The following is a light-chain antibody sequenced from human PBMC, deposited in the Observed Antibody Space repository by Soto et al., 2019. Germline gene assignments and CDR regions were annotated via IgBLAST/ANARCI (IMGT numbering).Light chain of an antibody. CDR2: DVS. V-gene: IGLV2-14*03. CDR3: SSYTSSSTQV. J-gene: IGLJ1*01. CDR1: SSDVGGYNF. Sequence: VLTQPASVSGSPGQSITISCTGTSSDVGGYNFVSWYQQHPGKAPKFLIYDVSNRPSGVSTRFSGSKSGNTASLTISGLQAEDEADYYCSSYTSSSTQVFGTGTKVTVL.